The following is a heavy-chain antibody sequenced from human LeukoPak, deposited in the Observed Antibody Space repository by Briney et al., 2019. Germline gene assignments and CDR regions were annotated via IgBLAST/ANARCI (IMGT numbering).Heavy chain of an antibody. CDR1: GFTFSSYW. Sequence: GGSLRLSCAASGFTFSSYWMSWVRQAPGKGLEWVANIKKDGSEKSYVDSVKGRFTISRDNAKSLLYLQMDSLRGEDTAVYYCARGPPIGGGGHCWGQGNLVTVSS. V-gene: IGHV3-7*01. CDR3: ARGPPIGGGGHC. CDR2: IKKDGSEK. D-gene: IGHD2-21*01. J-gene: IGHJ4*02.